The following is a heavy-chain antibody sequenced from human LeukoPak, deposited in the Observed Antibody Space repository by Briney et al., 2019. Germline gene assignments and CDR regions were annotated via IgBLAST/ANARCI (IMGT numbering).Heavy chain of an antibody. V-gene: IGHV3-48*01. CDR1: GFTFSSYS. Sequence: GGSLRLSCAASGFTFSSYSMNWVRQAPGKGLEWVSYISSSSSTIYYADSVKGRFTISRDNSKNTLYLQMNSLRAEDTAVYYCAKGLISSSPRLDPWGQGTLVTVSS. CDR2: ISSSSSTI. CDR3: AKGLISSSPRLDP. D-gene: IGHD6-13*01. J-gene: IGHJ5*02.